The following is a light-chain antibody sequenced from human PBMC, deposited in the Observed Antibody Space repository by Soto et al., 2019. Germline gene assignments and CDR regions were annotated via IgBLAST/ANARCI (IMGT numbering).Light chain of an antibody. CDR3: QQYIKWPLWP. CDR1: QSVSSN. CDR2: GAS. J-gene: IGKJ1*01. Sequence: EIVMTQSPATLSVSPGERATLSCRASQSVSSNLAWYQHKPGQAPRLLIYGASTRATGIPARFSGSGSGTEFTLTISSLQSEDFAVFYCQQYIKWPLWPFGQGTKV. V-gene: IGKV3-15*01.